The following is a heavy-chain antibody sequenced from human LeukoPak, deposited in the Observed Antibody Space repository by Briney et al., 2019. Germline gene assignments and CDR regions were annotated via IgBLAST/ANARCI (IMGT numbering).Heavy chain of an antibody. V-gene: IGHV4-30-2*03. CDR2: IYYSGST. D-gene: IGHD1-1*01. CDR1: GGSISSGGYY. CDR3: ARQSWNDDYFDY. Sequence: ASETLSLTCTVSGGSISSGGYYWSWIRQPPGKGLEWIGYIYYSGSTYYNPSLKSRVTISVDTSKNQFSLKLSSVTAADTAVYYCARQSWNDDYFDYWGQGTLVTVSS. J-gene: IGHJ4*02.